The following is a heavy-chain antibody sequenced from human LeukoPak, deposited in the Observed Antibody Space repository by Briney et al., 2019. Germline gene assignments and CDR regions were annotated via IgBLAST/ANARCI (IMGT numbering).Heavy chain of an antibody. CDR1: GFSFSSHA. CDR3: ARNGRYGDYAGY. V-gene: IGHV3-48*02. J-gene: IGHJ4*02. D-gene: IGHD4-17*01. Sequence: PGGSLRLSCAASGFSFSSHAMCWVRQAPGKGLEWVSYISSSSGTIYYADSVKGRFTISRDNARNSLYLQMNSLRDEDTAVYYCARNGRYGDYAGYWGQGTLVTVSS. CDR2: ISSSSGTI.